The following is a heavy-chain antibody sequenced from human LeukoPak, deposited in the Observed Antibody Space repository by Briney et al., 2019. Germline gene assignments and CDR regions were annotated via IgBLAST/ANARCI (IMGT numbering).Heavy chain of an antibody. CDR3: ASYGEDYGDYGGHYWYFEL. D-gene: IGHD4-17*01. CDR1: GYTLTILS. Sequence: SVTLSCKLSGYTLTILSMHWVRQAPGQGLEWMGGIIPILRTTNYAQKFQGRVTITTDESTSPAYMELTSLRAEDTTVYYCASYGEDYGDYGGHYWYFELWGRGTLVTAAS. J-gene: IGHJ2*01. CDR2: IIPILRTT. V-gene: IGHV1-69*05.